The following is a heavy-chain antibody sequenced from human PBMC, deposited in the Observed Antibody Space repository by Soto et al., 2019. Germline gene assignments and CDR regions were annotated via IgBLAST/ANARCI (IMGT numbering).Heavy chain of an antibody. D-gene: IGHD6-13*01. V-gene: IGHV1-24*01. CDR2: FDPEDGET. CDR1: GYTLTELS. CDR3: ATYPGSGYCSSPYDY. Sequence: ASAKVSCKVSGYTLTELSMHWVRQAPGKGLEWMGGFDPEDGETIYAQKFQGRVTMTEDTSTDTAYMELSSLRSEDTAVYYCATYPGSGYCSSPYDYWGQGTLVTVSS. J-gene: IGHJ4*02.